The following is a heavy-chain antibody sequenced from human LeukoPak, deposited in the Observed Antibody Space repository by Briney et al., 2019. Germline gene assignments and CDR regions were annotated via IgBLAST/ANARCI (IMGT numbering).Heavy chain of an antibody. CDR1: RFTVSNNY. D-gene: IGHD3-22*01. Sequence: GGSLRLSCAASRFTVSNNYMSWVRQAPGKGLEWVSVIYSGGSTSYTDSVKGRFSISRDNSKNTVYLQMNNLRAEDTAVYYCASGYFYDSIAHSFDFWGQGTLVTVSS. V-gene: IGHV3-66*01. CDR3: ASGYFYDSIAHSFDF. CDR2: IYSGGST. J-gene: IGHJ4*02.